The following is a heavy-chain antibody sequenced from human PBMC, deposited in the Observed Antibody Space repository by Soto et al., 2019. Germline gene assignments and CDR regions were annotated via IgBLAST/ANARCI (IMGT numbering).Heavy chain of an antibody. D-gene: IGHD2-8*01. CDR2: IIPILGIA. V-gene: IGHV1-69*02. CDR3: AYCTNGVLVDY. J-gene: IGHJ4*02. Sequence: QVQLVQSGAEVKKPGSSVKVSCKASGGTFSSYTISWVRQAPGQGLEWMGRIIPILGIANYAQKFQGRVTITADKSTSTAYMELSSLRSEDTAVYYCAYCTNGVLVDYWGQGTLVTVSS. CDR1: GGTFSSYT.